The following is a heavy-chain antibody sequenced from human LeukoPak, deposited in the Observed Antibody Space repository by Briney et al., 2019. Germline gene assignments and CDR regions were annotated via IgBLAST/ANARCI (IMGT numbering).Heavy chain of an antibody. Sequence: GGSLRLSCAASGFTFSDYYMNWVRQAPGKGLEWVSYISGSGSSIYYADSVKGRFTISRDNAKNSLYLQMNSLRGEDTAVYYCARDMGYCSSSNCYTYYLDYWGQGTLVTVSS. CDR1: GFTFSDYY. CDR2: ISGSGSSI. J-gene: IGHJ4*02. CDR3: ARDMGYCSSSNCYTYYLDY. V-gene: IGHV3-11*04. D-gene: IGHD2-2*01.